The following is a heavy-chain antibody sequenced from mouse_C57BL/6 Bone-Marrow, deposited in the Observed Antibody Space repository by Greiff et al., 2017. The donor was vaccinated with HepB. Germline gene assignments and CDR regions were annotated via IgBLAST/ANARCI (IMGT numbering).Heavy chain of an antibody. J-gene: IGHJ2*01. CDR3: TRVAVTTEYYFDY. CDR1: GFTFSSYA. D-gene: IGHD2-2*01. Sequence: EVKLVESGEGLVKPGGSLKLSCAASGFTFSSYAMSWVRQTPEKRLEWVAYISSGGDYIYYADTVKGRFTISRDNARNTLYLQMSSLKSEDTAMYYCTRVAVTTEYYFDYWGQGTTLTVSS. CDR2: ISSGGDYI. V-gene: IGHV5-9-1*02.